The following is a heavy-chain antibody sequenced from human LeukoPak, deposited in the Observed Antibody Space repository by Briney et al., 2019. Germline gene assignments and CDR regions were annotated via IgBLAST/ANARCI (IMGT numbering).Heavy chain of an antibody. CDR2: IYPGDSDT. CDR3: ARLYSSGWSASSD. Sequence: GEPLQISCNGSGYSFTSFWIGWVRPMPGKGLEWMGIIYPGDSDTRYSPSFEGQVTISVDKSISNAYLQWSSLKAADTAMYYCARLYSSGWSASSDWGQGTLVTVSS. CDR1: GYSFTSFW. J-gene: IGHJ4*02. D-gene: IGHD6-19*01. V-gene: IGHV5-51*01.